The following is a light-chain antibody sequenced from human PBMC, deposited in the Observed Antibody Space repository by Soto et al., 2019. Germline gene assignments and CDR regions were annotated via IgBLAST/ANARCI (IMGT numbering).Light chain of an antibody. CDR2: AAS. CDR1: PDISSW. V-gene: IGKV1-12*01. Sequence: DIQMTQSASSVSASVGDTVTITCRARPDISSWLAWFQEKPGRAPKLLLYAASSSQSGVPSRFSGSGSGADFTRTISSLQPADFATDYCQQAHSFPLTFGGGTKVEIK. CDR3: QQAHSFPLT. J-gene: IGKJ4*01.